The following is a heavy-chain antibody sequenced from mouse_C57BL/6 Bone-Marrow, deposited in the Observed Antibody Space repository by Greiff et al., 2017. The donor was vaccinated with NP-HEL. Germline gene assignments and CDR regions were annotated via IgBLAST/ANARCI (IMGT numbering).Heavy chain of an antibody. CDR1: GYNIKDYY. CDR3: TPFYYDNDEFAY. J-gene: IGHJ3*01. V-gene: IGHV14-1*01. CDR2: IYPEDGDT. D-gene: IGHD2-4*01. Sequence: VQLQQSGAELVRPGASVKLSCTASGYNIKDYYMHWVKQRPEQGLEWIGRIYPEDGDTEYAPKFQGKATMTADTSSSTAYLELSSLTTEDTAVYYCTPFYYDNDEFAYWGQGTLVTVSA.